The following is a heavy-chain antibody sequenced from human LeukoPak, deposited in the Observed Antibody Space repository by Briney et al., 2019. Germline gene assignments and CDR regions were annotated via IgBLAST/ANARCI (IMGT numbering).Heavy chain of an antibody. Sequence: GGSLRLSCAASGFTFSSYWMHWVRQAPGKGLVWVSRINSDGSSTSYADSVKGRFTISRDNAKNTLYLQMNSLRAEDTAVYYCARVIAAAGTHRWDYNWFDPWGQGTLVTVSS. D-gene: IGHD6-13*01. CDR3: ARVIAAAGTHRWDYNWFDP. V-gene: IGHV3-74*01. CDR2: INSDGSST. J-gene: IGHJ5*02. CDR1: GFTFSSYW.